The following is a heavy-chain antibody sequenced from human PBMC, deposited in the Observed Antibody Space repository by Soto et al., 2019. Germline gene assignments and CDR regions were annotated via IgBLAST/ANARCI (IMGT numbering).Heavy chain of an antibody. CDR1: GFTFSDYY. CDR3: AREAAGYKRVECDY. D-gene: IGHD6-13*01. Sequence: GGSLRLSCAASGFTFSDYYMSWIRQAPGKGLEWVSYISSSSSYTNYADSAKGRFTISRDNAKNSLYLQMNSLRAEDTAVYYCAREAAGYKRVECDYWGQGTLVTVS. J-gene: IGHJ4*02. CDR2: ISSSSSYT. V-gene: IGHV3-11*06.